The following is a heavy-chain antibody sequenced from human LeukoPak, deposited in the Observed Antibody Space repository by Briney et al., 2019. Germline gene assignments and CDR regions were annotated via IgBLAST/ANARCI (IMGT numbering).Heavy chain of an antibody. CDR2: LRSNGDTA. Sequence: PGGSLRLSCAASGFTFSSFAMTWVRQAPGTRLEWVSTLRSNGDTAYNADSVKGRFTISRDNSKNTVYLQMNILRVEDTAIYYCARGQELDDGVFDSWGQGTLVTVSA. CDR1: GFTFSSFA. D-gene: IGHD1-1*01. CDR3: ARGQELDDGVFDS. V-gene: IGHV3-23*01. J-gene: IGHJ4*02.